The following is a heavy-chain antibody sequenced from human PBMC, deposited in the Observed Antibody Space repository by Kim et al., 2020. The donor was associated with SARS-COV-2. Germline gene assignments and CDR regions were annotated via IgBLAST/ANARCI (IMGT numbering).Heavy chain of an antibody. J-gene: IGHJ4*02. Sequence: ASVKVSCKASGYTFTSYGISWVRQAPGQGLEWMGWISAYNGNTNYAQKLQGRVTMTTDTSTSTAYMELRSLRSDDTAVYYCGLKSEDCGGDCPYSYWGQGTLVTVSS. CDR2: ISAYNGNT. CDR1: GYTFTSYG. D-gene: IGHD2-21*02. V-gene: IGHV1-18*01. CDR3: GLKSEDCGGDCPYSY.